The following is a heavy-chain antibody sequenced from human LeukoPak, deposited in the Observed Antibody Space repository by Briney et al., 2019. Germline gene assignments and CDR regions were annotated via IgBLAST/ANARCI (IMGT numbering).Heavy chain of an antibody. CDR3: GRPYGSGNYYNLGLDY. D-gene: IGHD3-10*01. CDR2: IFPAFGSV. Sequence: SVKVSCKASGGTFSDYAFIWVRQAPGRGLEVMGRIFPAFGSVTYAQKFHDRVTISADESTSTVFVEVNSLRFEDTAIYYCGRPYGSGNYYNLGLDYWGQGTPVTVSS. CDR1: GGTFSDYA. J-gene: IGHJ4*02. V-gene: IGHV1-69*13.